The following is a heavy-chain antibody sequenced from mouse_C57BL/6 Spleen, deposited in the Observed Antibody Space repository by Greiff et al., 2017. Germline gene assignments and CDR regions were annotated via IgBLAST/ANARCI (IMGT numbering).Heavy chain of an antibody. D-gene: IGHD2-1*01. CDR2: IDPETGGT. J-gene: IGHJ2*01. CDR3: ARFYGNALDY. V-gene: IGHV1-15*01. Sequence: QVQLQQSGAELVRPGASVTLSCKASGYTFTDYEMHWVKQTPVHGLEWIGAIDPETGGTAYNQKFKGKATLTVDKSSSTAYMELRSLTSEDTAVYYCARFYGNALDYWGQGTTLTVSS. CDR1: GYTFTDYE.